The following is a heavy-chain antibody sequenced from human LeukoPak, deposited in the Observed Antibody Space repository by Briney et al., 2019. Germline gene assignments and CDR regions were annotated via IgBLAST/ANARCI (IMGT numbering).Heavy chain of an antibody. CDR1: GFTFADYG. Sequence: GGSLRLSCAASGFTFADYGMSWVRQAPGKGLEWFSAINWNGGSTGYADSVKGRFTISRDNAKNSLYLQMNSLRAEDTALYHCARAYYYDSSGYFPDWGQGTLVTVSS. CDR3: ARAYYYDSSGYFPD. J-gene: IGHJ4*02. CDR2: INWNGGST. D-gene: IGHD3-22*01. V-gene: IGHV3-20*01.